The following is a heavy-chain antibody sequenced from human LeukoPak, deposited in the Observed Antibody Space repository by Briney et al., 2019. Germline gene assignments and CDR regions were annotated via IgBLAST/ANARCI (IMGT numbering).Heavy chain of an antibody. CDR3: ARSEADSGYDQYYYYYYMDV. Sequence: SETLSLTYTVSGVSISSYYWSWIRQPPGKGLEWIGYIYYSGSTNYNPSLKSRVTISVDTSKNQFSLKLSSVTAADTAVYYCARSEADSGYDQYYYYYYMDVWGKGTTVTVSS. D-gene: IGHD5-12*01. CDR1: GVSISSYY. CDR2: IYYSGST. V-gene: IGHV4-59*12. J-gene: IGHJ6*03.